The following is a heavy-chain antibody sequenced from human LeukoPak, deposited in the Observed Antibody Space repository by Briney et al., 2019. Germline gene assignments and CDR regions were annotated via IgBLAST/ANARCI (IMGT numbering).Heavy chain of an antibody. CDR3: AKAYYYYYMDV. CDR1: GFTVSNDY. J-gene: IGHJ6*03. Sequence: GGSLRLSCAASGFTVSNDYMSWVRQAPGKGLEWVSAISGSGGSTYYADSVKGRFTISRDNSKNTLYLQMNSLRAEDTAVYYCAKAYYYYYMDVWGKGTTVTVSS. V-gene: IGHV3-23*01. CDR2: ISGSGGST.